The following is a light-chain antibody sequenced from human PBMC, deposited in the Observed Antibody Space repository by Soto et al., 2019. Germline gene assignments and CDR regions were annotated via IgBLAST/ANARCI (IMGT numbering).Light chain of an antibody. CDR2: DVS. V-gene: IGLV2-14*01. J-gene: IGLJ2*01. CDR1: SSDVGGYNY. Sequence: QSALTQPASVSGSPGPSITISCTGTSSDVGGYNYVSWYQQHPGKAPKLMIYDVSNRPSGVSNRFSGSKSGNTASLTISGLQAEDEADYYCSSYTSSSTFVVFGGGTTLTVL. CDR3: SSYTSSSTFVV.